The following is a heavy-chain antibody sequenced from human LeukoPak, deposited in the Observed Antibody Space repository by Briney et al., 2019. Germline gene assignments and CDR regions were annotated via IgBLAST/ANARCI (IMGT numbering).Heavy chain of an antibody. CDR2: MSYDGTNK. D-gene: IGHD2-21*02. CDR1: GFTFSNDA. J-gene: IGHJ6*02. Sequence: GRSLRLSCAASGFTFSNDAMHWVRQAPGKGLEWVAVMSYDGTNKYYPDSVKGRFTISSGNSYNTLYLQMDSLTAEDTAVYYCAKESTAYYYYGMHVWGQGTTVTVSS. V-gene: IGHV3-30*18. CDR3: AKESTAYYYYGMHV.